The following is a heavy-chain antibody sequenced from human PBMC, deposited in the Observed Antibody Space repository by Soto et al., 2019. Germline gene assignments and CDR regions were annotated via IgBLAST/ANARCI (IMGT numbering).Heavy chain of an antibody. V-gene: IGHV4-34*01. J-gene: IGHJ4*02. Sequence: SETLSLTCAVYGGSFSGYYWSWIRQPPGKGLEWIGEINHSGSTNYNPSLKSRVTISVDTSKNQFSLKLSSVTAADTAVYYCARGKEAMVRGVITQASYDPRSRLNYYFDYWGQGTLVTVSS. CDR1: GGSFSGYY. CDR3: ARGKEAMVRGVITQASYDPRSRLNYYFDY. D-gene: IGHD3-10*01. CDR2: INHSGST.